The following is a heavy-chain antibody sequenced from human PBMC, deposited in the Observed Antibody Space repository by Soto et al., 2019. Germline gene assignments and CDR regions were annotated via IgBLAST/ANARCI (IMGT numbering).Heavy chain of an antibody. CDR2: IYYSGGT. D-gene: IGHD3-3*01. CDR1: GGSISSGGYY. V-gene: IGHV4-61*08. CDR3: AREGITIFGVVTNNWFDP. Sequence: PSETLSLTCTVSGGSISSGGYYWSWIRQPPGKGLEWIGYIYYSGGTNYNPSLKSRVTISVDTSKNQFSLKLSSVTAADTAVYYCAREGITIFGVVTNNWFDPWGQGTLVTVSS. J-gene: IGHJ5*02.